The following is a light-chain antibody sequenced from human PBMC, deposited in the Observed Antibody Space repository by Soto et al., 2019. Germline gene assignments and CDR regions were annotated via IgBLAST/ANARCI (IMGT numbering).Light chain of an antibody. V-gene: IGLV1-44*01. Sequence: QSVLTQPPSASGTPGQRVTISCSGSNSNIGSNTVNWYQQLPGTAPKLVLYSNTARPSGVPDRFSGSRSGSSASLAITGLQAEDEADYYCQSYDSGVAGSVFGTGTKVTVL. J-gene: IGLJ1*01. CDR2: SNT. CDR1: NSNIGSNT. CDR3: QSYDSGVAGSV.